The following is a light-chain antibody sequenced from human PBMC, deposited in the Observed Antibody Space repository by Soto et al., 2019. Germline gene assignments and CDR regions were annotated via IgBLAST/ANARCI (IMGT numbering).Light chain of an antibody. CDR1: QSVSSY. CDR3: QQRDNWPIT. Sequence: EIVLTQSPATLSLSPGERATLSCRASQSVSSYLAWYQQKPGQAPRLLIYDASTRATGIPARFSGSGSGTDFTLTISSLEPEDLAVYYCQQRDNWPITFGQGTRLEIK. J-gene: IGKJ5*01. V-gene: IGKV3-11*01. CDR2: DAS.